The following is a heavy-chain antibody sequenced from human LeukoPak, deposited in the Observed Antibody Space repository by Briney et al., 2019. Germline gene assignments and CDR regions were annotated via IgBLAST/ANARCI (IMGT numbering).Heavy chain of an antibody. D-gene: IGHD3-16*01. J-gene: IGHJ4*02. V-gene: IGHV4-59*12. CDR3: KARTWGSLDY. CDR1: GGSISSYY. CDR2: IYYSGST. Sequence: SETLSLTCTVSGGSISSYYWSWIRQPPGKGLEWIGYIYYSGSTNYNPSLKSRVTMSVDTSKNQFSLKLSSVTAADTAVYYCKARTWGSLDYWGQGTLVTVSS.